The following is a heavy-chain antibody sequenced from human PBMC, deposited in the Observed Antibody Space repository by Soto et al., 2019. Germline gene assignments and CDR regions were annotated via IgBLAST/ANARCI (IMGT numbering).Heavy chain of an antibody. J-gene: IGHJ4*02. CDR1: GGSVSSGSYY. CDR3: ARDGDGYNY. V-gene: IGHV4-61*01. D-gene: IGHD5-12*01. Sequence: QVQLQESGPGLVKPSETLSLTCTVSGGSVSSGSYYWSWIRQPPGKGLEWIGYIYSSGCTSYNPALKSRVTISVDTSKNQFSLKLSSVTAADTAVYYCARDGDGYNYWGQGTLVTVSS. CDR2: IYSSGCT.